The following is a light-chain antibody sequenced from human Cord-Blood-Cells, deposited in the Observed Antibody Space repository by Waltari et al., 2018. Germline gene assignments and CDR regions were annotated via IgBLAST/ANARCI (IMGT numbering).Light chain of an antibody. J-gene: IGKJ4*01. CDR2: DAS. CDR1: QSVSSY. V-gene: IGKV3-11*01. Sequence: EIELTQSPATLSLSPGERATLSCRASQSVSSYLAWYQQKPGQAPRLLIYDASNRATGIPARFSGSGSGTDFTLTISSLEPEDFAVYYCQQRSNWPPLLTFGGGTKVEIK. CDR3: QQRSNWPPLLT.